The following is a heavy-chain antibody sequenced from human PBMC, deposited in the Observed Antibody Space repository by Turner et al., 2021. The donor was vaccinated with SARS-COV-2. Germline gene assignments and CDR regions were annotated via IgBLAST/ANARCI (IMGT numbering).Heavy chain of an antibody. CDR1: GFTFSGSA. Sequence: EVQLVASGGGLVQPGGSLKLSCAASGFTFSGSAMHWVRQASGKGLEWVGRIRSKANSYATAYAASVKGRFTISRDDSKNTAYLQMNSLKTEDTAVYYCTIYCSGGSCYGIWGQGTLVTVSS. V-gene: IGHV3-73*01. D-gene: IGHD2-15*01. J-gene: IGHJ4*02. CDR2: IRSKANSYAT. CDR3: TIYCSGGSCYGI.